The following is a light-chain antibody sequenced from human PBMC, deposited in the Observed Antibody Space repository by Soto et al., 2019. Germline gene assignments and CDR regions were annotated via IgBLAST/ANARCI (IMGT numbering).Light chain of an antibody. J-gene: IGKJ4*01. V-gene: IGKV3-15*01. CDR2: GAS. CDR3: QQYNSWPLT. Sequence: EIVMTQSPATLSVSPGERVTLSCRASQSVSSDLAWYHHKPGQAPRLLIYGASTRATGIPARFSGSGFGTEFTLTISSLQSEDFAVYYCQQYNSWPLTFGGGTKVEIK. CDR1: QSVSSD.